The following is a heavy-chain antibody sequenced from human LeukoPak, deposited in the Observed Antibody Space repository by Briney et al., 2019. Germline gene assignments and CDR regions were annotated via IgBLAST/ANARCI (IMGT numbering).Heavy chain of an antibody. CDR3: VTYYYGSGSSNWFDP. J-gene: IGHJ5*02. V-gene: IGHV3-7*01. CDR1: GFTFSSYW. D-gene: IGHD3-10*01. CDR2: IKQDGSEK. Sequence: GGSLRLSCAASGFTFSSYWMSWVRQAPGKGREWVANIKQDGSEKYYVDSVKGRFTISRDNAKNSLYLQMNSLRAEDTAVYYCVTYYYGSGSSNWFDPRGQGTLVTVSS.